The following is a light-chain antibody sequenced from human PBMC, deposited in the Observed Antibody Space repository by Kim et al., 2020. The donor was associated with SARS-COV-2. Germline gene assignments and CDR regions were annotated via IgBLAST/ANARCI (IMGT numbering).Light chain of an antibody. J-gene: IGKJ1*01. Sequence: SASVGDRVTITCRASQGISTYLAWYQQKPGRAPKLLIYAASTLQSGVPSRFSGRGSGTDFTLTSSSLQTEDFATYYCQQLNNYPRTFGQGTKMEI. CDR3: QQLNNYPRT. V-gene: IGKV1-9*01. CDR2: AAS. CDR1: QGISTY.